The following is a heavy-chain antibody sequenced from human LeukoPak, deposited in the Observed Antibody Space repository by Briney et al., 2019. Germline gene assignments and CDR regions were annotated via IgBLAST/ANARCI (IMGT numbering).Heavy chain of an antibody. V-gene: IGHV3-30-3*01. D-gene: IGHD4-23*01. CDR2: ISYDGSNK. CDR3: ARPFNDYGGNLWTGREYFDY. CDR1: GLTFSSYA. J-gene: IGHJ4*02. Sequence: GRSLRLSCAASGLTFSSYAMHWVRQAPGKGLEWVAVISYDGSNKYYADSVKGRFTISRDNSKNTLYLQMNSLRAEDTAVYYCARPFNDYGGNLWTGREYFDYWGQGTLVTASS.